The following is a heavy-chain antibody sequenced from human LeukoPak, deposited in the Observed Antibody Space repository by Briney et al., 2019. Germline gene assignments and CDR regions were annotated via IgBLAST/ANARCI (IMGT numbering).Heavy chain of an antibody. D-gene: IGHD3-22*01. Sequence: GGSLRLSCAASGFTFSSYAMHWVRQAPGKGLEWVAVISYDGSNKYYADSVKGRFTISRDNSKNTLYLQMNSLRAEDTAVYYCARTPTMIVVVMSTHYYFDYWGQGTLVTVSS. CDR3: ARTPTMIVVVMSTHYYFDY. J-gene: IGHJ4*02. CDR2: ISYDGSNK. V-gene: IGHV3-30-3*01. CDR1: GFTFSSYA.